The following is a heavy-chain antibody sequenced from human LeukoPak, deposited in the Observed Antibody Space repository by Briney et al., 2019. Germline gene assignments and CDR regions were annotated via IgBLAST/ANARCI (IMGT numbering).Heavy chain of an antibody. CDR1: GGSISSYY. CDR2: IYYSGST. V-gene: IGHV4-39*07. Sequence: SETLSLTCTVSGGSISSYYWGWIRQPPGKGLEWIGSIYYSGSTYYNPSLKSRVTISVDTSKNQFSLKLSSVTAADTAVYYCSRANGGYDLDADYWGQGTLVTVS. D-gene: IGHD5-12*01. CDR3: SRANGGYDLDADY. J-gene: IGHJ4*02.